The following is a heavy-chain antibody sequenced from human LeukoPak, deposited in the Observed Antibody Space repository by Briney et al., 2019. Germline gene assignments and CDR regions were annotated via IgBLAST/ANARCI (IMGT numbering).Heavy chain of an antibody. D-gene: IGHD6-6*01. V-gene: IGHV3-21*01. CDR3: ARDSAEDSSSSRFDP. J-gene: IGHJ5*02. CDR1: GFTFSSYS. CDR2: ISSSSSCI. Sequence: GGSLRLSCAASGFTFSSYSMNWVRQAPGKGLEWVSSISSSSSCIYYADSVKGRFTISRDNAKNSLYLQMNSLRAEDTAVYYCARDSAEDSSSSRFDPWGQGTLVTVSS.